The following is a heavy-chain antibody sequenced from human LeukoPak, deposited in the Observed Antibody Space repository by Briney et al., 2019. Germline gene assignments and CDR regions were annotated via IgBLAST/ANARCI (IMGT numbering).Heavy chain of an antibody. CDR1: GYTFTDYY. D-gene: IGHD2-2*01. V-gene: IGHV1-2*02. CDR2: INPNDGDT. Sequence: ASVKVSCKASGYTFTDYYMHWVRQAPGQGFEWMGWINPNDGDTNYAQKFQGRVTMTRDTSISTAHMEVSRLRSDDTAVYYCARANFLYCSSTTCLFDYWGQGTLVAVSS. CDR3: ARANFLYCSSTTCLFDY. J-gene: IGHJ4*02.